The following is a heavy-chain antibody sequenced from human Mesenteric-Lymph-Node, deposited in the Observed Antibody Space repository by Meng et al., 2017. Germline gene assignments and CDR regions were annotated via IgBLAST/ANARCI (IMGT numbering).Heavy chain of an antibody. Sequence: QVQVQGAGPGLVNPSETLSLPCTVSGGSISSSSYYWGWIRQPPGKGLEWIGKIYHSGITIYNPSLKSRVTMSVDNSKNQFSLKLNSMTAADTAVYYCARDPTGGEDHQRVWGQGTLVTVSS. V-gene: IGHV4-39*07. J-gene: IGHJ4*02. CDR3: ARDPTGGEDHQRV. D-gene: IGHD1-14*01. CDR2: IYHSGIT. CDR1: GGSISSSSYY.